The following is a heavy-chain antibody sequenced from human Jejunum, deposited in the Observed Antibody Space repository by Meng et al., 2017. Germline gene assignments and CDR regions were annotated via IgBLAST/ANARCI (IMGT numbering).Heavy chain of an antibody. CDR2: TYFRSKWYY. D-gene: IGHD3-10*01. CDR3: TRARAYGSAYSWFDP. V-gene: IGHV6-1*01. CDR1: GDSVSSNDAA. J-gene: IGHJ5*02. Sequence: QVQRQQSGPGLAQPSQPLSLTCAISGDSVSSNDAAWNWIRQSPSRGLEWLGRTYFRSKWYYDYEVSVRGRITINADTSKNHFSLHLNSVTPEDTAVYFCTRARAYGSAYSWFDPWGQGSLVTVSS.